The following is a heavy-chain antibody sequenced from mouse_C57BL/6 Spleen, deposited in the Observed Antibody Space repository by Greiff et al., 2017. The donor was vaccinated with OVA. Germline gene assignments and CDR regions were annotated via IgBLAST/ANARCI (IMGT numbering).Heavy chain of an antibody. Sequence: QVQLQQPGAELVKPGASVKLSCKASGYTFTSYWMQWVKQRPGQGLEWIGEIDPSDSYTNYNQKFKGKATLTVDTSSSTAYMQLSSLTSEDSAGSYCARGYDYGGFAYWGPGTLVTVSA. J-gene: IGHJ3*01. CDR3: ARGYDYGGFAY. CDR1: GYTFTSYW. D-gene: IGHD2-4*01. V-gene: IGHV1-50*01. CDR2: IDPSDSYT.